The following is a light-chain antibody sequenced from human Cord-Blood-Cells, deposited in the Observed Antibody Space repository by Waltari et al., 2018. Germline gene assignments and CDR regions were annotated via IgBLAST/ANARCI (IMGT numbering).Light chain of an antibody. CDR1: SLRSYY. CDR3: NSRDSSGNHQVV. V-gene: IGLV3-19*01. Sequence: SSELTQDPAVSVVLGQTVRITCQGDSLRSYYASWYQQKPGQAPVLVIYGKNNRPSGIPDRFSGSSSGNTASLTITGAQAEDEADYYRNSRDSSGNHQVVFGGGTKLTVL. CDR2: GKN. J-gene: IGLJ2*01.